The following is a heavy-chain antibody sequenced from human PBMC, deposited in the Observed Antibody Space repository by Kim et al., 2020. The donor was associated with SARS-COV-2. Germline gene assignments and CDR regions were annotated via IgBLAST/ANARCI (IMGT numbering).Heavy chain of an antibody. J-gene: IGHJ4*02. CDR1: GFTFSSFE. V-gene: IGHV3-48*03. CDR3: VRYCSNSNCHGH. CDR2: ISSHGTTI. D-gene: IGHD4-4*01. Sequence: GGSLRLSCTASGFTFSSFEMNWVRQAPGKGLEWVSYISSHGTTIHYADSVQGRFTISRDNAKNSMYLQMNSLRVEDTAIYYCVRYCSNSNCHGHWGQGTL.